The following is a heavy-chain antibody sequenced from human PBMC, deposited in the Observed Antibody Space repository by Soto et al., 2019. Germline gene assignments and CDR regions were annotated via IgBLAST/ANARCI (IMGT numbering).Heavy chain of an antibody. CDR1: GGTFSIYA. V-gene: IGHV1-69*13. CDR3: ANRYCSGGSCYWFDP. CDR2: IIPIFGTA. J-gene: IGHJ5*02. D-gene: IGHD2-15*01. Sequence: ASVKVSCKASGGTFSIYAISWVRQAPGQGLEWMGGIIPIFGTANYAQKFQGRVTITADESTSTAYMELSSLRSEDTAVYYCANRYCSGGSCYWFDPWGQGTLVTVSS.